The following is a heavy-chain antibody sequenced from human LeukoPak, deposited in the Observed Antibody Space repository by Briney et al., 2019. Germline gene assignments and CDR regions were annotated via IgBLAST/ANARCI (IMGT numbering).Heavy chain of an antibody. CDR1: GDSVSSNSAA. CDR2: TYYRSKWYN. CDR3: ARVPGDLLYGMDV. Sequence: SQTLSLTCAISGDSVSSNSAAWNWIRQSPSRGLEWLGRTYYRSKWYNEYAVSVKSRIIINTDTFKSQFSLQLNSVTPEDTAVYYWARVPGDLLYGMDVWGQGTTVIVSS. D-gene: IGHD7-27*01. V-gene: IGHV6-1*01. J-gene: IGHJ6*02.